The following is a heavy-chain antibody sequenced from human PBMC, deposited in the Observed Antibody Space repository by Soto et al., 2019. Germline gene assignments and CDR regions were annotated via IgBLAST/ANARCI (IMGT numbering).Heavy chain of an antibody. CDR3: ARDWGGLGY. J-gene: IGHJ4*02. V-gene: IGHV3-7*03. CDR1: GFTFSNYW. Sequence: GVLRLSRAASGFTFSNYWMTWVRQAPGKGLEWVANIIKGGSEKYYVDSVKGRFTISRDNAKNTLYLEMNRLRVEDTAVYYCARDWGGLGYWGQGTLVTVSS. CDR2: IIKGGSEK. D-gene: IGHD3-10*01.